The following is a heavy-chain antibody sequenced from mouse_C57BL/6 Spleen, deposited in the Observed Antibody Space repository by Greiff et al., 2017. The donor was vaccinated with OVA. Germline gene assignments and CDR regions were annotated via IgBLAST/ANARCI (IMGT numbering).Heavy chain of an antibody. CDR2: IYPSDSET. D-gene: IGHD2-5*01. J-gene: IGHJ3*01. CDR1: GYTFTSYW. V-gene: IGHV1-61*01. Sequence: QVQLQQPGAELVRPGSSVKLSCKASGYTFTSYWMDWVKQRPGQGLEWIGNIYPSDSETHYNQKFKDKATLTVDKSSSTAYMQLSSLTSEDSAVYYCARRCYSNYARFAYWGQGTLVTVSA. CDR3: ARRCYSNYARFAY.